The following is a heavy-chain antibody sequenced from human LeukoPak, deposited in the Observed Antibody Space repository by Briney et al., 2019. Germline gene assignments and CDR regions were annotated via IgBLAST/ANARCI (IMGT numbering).Heavy chain of an antibody. D-gene: IGHD1-26*01. Sequence: ASVKVSCKASGYIFTSYDINWVRQATGQGLEWMGWMNPNSGNTGYAQKFQGRVTMTRNTSISTAYMELSRLRSDDTAVYSCARPGTLGYSGNYYYFDYWGQGTLVTVSS. CDR2: MNPNSGNT. V-gene: IGHV1-8*01. CDR3: ARPGTLGYSGNYYYFDY. CDR1: GYIFTSYD. J-gene: IGHJ4*02.